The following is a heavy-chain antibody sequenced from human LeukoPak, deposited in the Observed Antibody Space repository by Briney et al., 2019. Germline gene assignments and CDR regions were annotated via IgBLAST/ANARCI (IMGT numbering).Heavy chain of an antibody. V-gene: IGHV3-21*01. CDR3: AGEDYASGTPTIDN. D-gene: IGHD3-10*01. J-gene: IGHJ4*02. CDR1: GFTFSRYV. CDR2: ISSSSSFM. Sequence: GGSLRLSCSASGFTFSRYVMMWVRQAPGKGLEWVSCISSSSSFMYYTDSVKGRFTISRDNAKNSLYLQMNSLRAEDAAVYYCAGEDYASGTPTIDNWGQGTLVTVSS.